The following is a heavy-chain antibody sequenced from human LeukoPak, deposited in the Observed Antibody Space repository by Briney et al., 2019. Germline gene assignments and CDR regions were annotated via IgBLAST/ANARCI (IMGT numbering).Heavy chain of an antibody. J-gene: IGHJ4*02. CDR2: ISGDGGST. CDR1: GFTFDDYA. CDR3: AKDIVSDYGADFDY. D-gene: IGHD4-17*01. V-gene: IGHV3-43*02. Sequence: PGGSLRLSCTASGFTFDDYAMHWDRQAPGEGLEWVSLISGDGGSTYYADSVKGRFTISRDNSKNSLYLQMNSLRTEDTALYYCAKDIVSDYGADFDYWGQGTLVPVSS.